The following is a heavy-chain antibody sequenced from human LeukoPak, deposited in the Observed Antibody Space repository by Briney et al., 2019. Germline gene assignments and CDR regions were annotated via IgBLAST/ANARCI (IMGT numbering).Heavy chain of an antibody. D-gene: IGHD1-26*01. CDR2: IIPIFGTA. V-gene: IGHV1-69*05. Sequence: ASVKVSCKASGGTFSSYAISWVRQAPGQGLEWMGGIIPIFGTANYAQKFQGRVTITTDESTSTAYMELSSLRSEDTAVYYCARAKQEKRELYYWGQGTLVTVSS. CDR3: ARAKQEKRELYY. J-gene: IGHJ4*02. CDR1: GGTFSSYA.